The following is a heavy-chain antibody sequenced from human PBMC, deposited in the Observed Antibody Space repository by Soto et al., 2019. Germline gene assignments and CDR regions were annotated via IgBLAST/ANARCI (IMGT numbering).Heavy chain of an antibody. Sequence: GSLRLSCAASGFTFSGSAIHWVRQASGKGLEWVGRIRSKANSYATAYAASVKGRFTISRDDSKNTAYLQMNSLKTEDTAVYYCILANCSGGSCYPAFDIWGQGTMVTVSS. J-gene: IGHJ3*02. CDR2: IRSKANSYAT. CDR3: ILANCSGGSCYPAFDI. V-gene: IGHV3-73*01. CDR1: GFTFSGSA. D-gene: IGHD2-15*01.